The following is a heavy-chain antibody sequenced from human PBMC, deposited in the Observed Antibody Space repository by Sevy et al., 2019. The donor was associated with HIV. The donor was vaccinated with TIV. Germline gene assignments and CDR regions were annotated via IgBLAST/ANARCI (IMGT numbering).Heavy chain of an antibody. Sequence: GGSLRLSCAASGFTFSAYSMNWVRQAPGKGLEWVSYISSSSGTIYYADSVKGQSTISRDNAKSSLYLQMNGLRAEDTAVYYCARAGGDCYSKNECWFVSWGQGTLVTVSS. CDR1: GFTFSAYS. CDR2: ISSSSGTI. D-gene: IGHD2-21*01. CDR3: ARAGGDCYSKNECWFVS. J-gene: IGHJ5*01. V-gene: IGHV3-48*01.